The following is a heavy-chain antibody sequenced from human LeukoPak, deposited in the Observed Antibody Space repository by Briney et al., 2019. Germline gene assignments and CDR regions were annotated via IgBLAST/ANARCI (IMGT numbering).Heavy chain of an antibody. CDR1: GGSISSYY. D-gene: IGHD2-21*02. CDR2: IYYSGST. J-gene: IGHJ3*02. CDR3: ARQAAYCGGDCYPLDAFDI. Sequence: PSETPSLTCTVSGGSISSYYWSWIRQPPGKGLEWIGYIYYSGSTNYNPSLKSRVTISVDTSKNQFSLKLSSVTAADTAVYYCARQAAYCGGDCYPLDAFDIWGQGIMVTVSS. V-gene: IGHV4-59*08.